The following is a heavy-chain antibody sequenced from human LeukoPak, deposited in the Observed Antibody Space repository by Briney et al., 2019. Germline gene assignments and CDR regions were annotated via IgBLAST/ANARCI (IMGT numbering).Heavy chain of an antibody. V-gene: IGHV4-31*03. CDR2: IYCSGST. CDR3: ARAGGVNFGNAFDI. J-gene: IGHJ3*02. D-gene: IGHD3-10*01. CDR1: GGSISSGGYY. Sequence: PSQTLSLTCTVSGGSISSGGYYWSWIRQHPGKGLEWIGYIYCSGSTYYNPSLKSRVTISVDTSKNQFSLKLSSVTAADAAVYYCARAGGVNFGNAFDIWGQGTMVTVSS.